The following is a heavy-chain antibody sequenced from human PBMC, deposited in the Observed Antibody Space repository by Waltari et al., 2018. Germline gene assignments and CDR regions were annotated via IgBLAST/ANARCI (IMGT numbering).Heavy chain of an antibody. CDR2: IIRQNGDT. V-gene: IGHV1-2*02. CDR1: GYSFTDYH. J-gene: IGHJ4*02. Sequence: QVQLVQSGTEVKKPGASVKVSCQASGYSFTDYHLHWVRQTPGQGLWWLGWIIRQNGDTSYAQNFLGRVTMTRDTSINTVYMDLSGLRSDDTAVFYCARDPGPIVGAPDYWGQGTLVTVSS. CDR3: ARDPGPIVGAPDY. D-gene: IGHD1-26*01.